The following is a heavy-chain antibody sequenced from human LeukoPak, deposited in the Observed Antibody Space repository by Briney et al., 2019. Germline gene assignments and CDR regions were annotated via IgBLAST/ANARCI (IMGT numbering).Heavy chain of an antibody. J-gene: IGHJ4*02. CDR2: INPNSGGT. V-gene: IGHV1-2*02. CDR3: ARSPQELQSYYFDY. D-gene: IGHD4-11*01. Sequence: ASVKVSCKASGGTFSSYAISWVRQAPGQGLEWMGWINPNSGGTNYAQKFQGRVTMTRDTSISTAYMELSRLRSDDTAVYYCARSPQELQSYYFDYWGQGTLVTVSS. CDR1: GGTFSSYA.